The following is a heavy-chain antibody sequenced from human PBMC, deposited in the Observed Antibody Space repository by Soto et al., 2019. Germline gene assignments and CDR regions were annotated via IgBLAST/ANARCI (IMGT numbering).Heavy chain of an antibody. V-gene: IGHV3-23*01. CDR2: ISGSGGST. D-gene: IGHD3-16*02. CDR3: AKGSLRLRLGELSPDAFDI. CDR1: GFTFSSYA. Sequence: EVQLLESGGGLVQPGGSLRLSCAASGFTFSSYAMSWVRQAPGKGLEWGSAISGSGGSTYYADSVKGRFTISRDNSKNTLYLQMNSLRAEDTAVYYCAKGSLRLRLGELSPDAFDIWGQGTMVTVSS. J-gene: IGHJ3*02.